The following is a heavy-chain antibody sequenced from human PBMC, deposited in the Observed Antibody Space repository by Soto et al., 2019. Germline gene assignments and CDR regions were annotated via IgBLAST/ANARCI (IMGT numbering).Heavy chain of an antibody. J-gene: IGHJ5*02. Sequence: QVQLVQSGAEVKKPGASVKVSCKASGYTFTGYYMHWVRQAPGQGLEWMGWINPNSGGTNYAQKFQGRVTMTRDTSISTAYLELSRLRSDDTAVYYCASEYSGSYSPRGWFDPWGQGTLVTVSS. CDR3: ASEYSGSYSPRGWFDP. CDR2: INPNSGGT. CDR1: GYTFTGYY. D-gene: IGHD1-26*01. V-gene: IGHV1-2*02.